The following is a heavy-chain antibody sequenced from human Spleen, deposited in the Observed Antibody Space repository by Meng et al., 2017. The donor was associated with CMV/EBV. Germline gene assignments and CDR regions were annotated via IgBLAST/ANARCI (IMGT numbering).Heavy chain of an antibody. D-gene: IGHD1-26*01. V-gene: IGHV1-69*12. CDR3: ARGVGGSYSFDY. CDR2: IIPIFGTA. J-gene: IGHJ4*02. Sequence: QVQVVQSGGGGKRPGSSVKVSGKASGGTFSSYAISWVRQAPGQGLEWMGGIIPIFGTANYAQKFQGRVTITADESTSTAYMELSSLRSEDTAVYYCARGVGGSYSFDYWGQGTLVTVSS. CDR1: GGTFSSYA.